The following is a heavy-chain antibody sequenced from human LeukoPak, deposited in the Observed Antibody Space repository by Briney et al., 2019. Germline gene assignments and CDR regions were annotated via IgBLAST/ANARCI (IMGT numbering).Heavy chain of an antibody. J-gene: IGHJ4*02. D-gene: IGHD3-22*01. V-gene: IGHV4-4*07. CDR1: SGSISNFH. Sequence: KSSETLSLTCSVSSGSISNFHWSWIRQPAGKGLEWIGRIYTSGSTNYNPSLKSRVTISGDTSKNQFSLRLSSVTAADTAVYYCARASYSYDINGWVPFDYWGQGTLVTVSS. CDR2: IYTSGST. CDR3: ARASYSYDINGWVPFDY.